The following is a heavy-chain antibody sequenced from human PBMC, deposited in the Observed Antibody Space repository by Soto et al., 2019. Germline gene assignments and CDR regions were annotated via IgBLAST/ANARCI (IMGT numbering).Heavy chain of an antibody. V-gene: IGHV5-51*01. CDR2: IYPGDSDT. Sequence: PGESLKISCKGSGYSFTSYWIGWVRQMPGKGLEWMGIIYPGDSDTRYSPSFQGQVTISADKSISTAYLQWSSLKASDTAMYYCAMRSYYYDSSGYYDYYYYGMDVWGQGTTVTVSS. D-gene: IGHD3-22*01. CDR1: GYSFTSYW. CDR3: AMRSYYYDSSGYYDYYYYGMDV. J-gene: IGHJ6*02.